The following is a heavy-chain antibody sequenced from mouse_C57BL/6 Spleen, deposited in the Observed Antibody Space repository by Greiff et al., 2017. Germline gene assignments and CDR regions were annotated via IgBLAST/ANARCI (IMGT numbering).Heavy chain of an antibody. CDR1: GYSFTDYN. V-gene: IGHV1-39*01. CDR3: ARYGSSYWYFDV. CDR2: INPNYGTT. D-gene: IGHD1-1*01. Sequence: LQESGPELVKPGASVKISCKASGYSFTDYNMNWVKQSNGKSLEWIGVINPNYGTTSYNQKFKGKATLTVDKSSSTAYMQLNRLTSEDSAVYYCARYGSSYWYFDVWGTGTTVTVPS. J-gene: IGHJ1*03.